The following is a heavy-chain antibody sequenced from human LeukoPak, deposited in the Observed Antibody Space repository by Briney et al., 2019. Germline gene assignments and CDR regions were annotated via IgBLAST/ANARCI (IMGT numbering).Heavy chain of an antibody. Sequence: SQTLSLTCTVSGGSISSGSYYWSWIRQPAGKGLEWIGRIYTSGGTNYNPSLKSRVTISVDTSKNQFSLQLKFMTPEDTAVYYCARDQSWTTGFDVWGQGTIVTVSS. CDR3: ARDQSWTTGFDV. J-gene: IGHJ3*01. CDR2: IYTSGGT. V-gene: IGHV4-61*02. D-gene: IGHD2-8*02. CDR1: GGSISSGSYY.